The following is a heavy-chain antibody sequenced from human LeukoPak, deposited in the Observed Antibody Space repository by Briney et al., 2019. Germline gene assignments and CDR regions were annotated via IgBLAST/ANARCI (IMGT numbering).Heavy chain of an antibody. Sequence: ASVKVSCKASGYTFTGYYMHWVRQAPGQGLEWMGWINPNSGDTNYAQKFQGRVTMTRDTSISTAYMELSGLRSDDTAVYYRASARWSGQSADFDYWGQGTLVTVSS. CDR3: ASARWSGQSADFDY. V-gene: IGHV1-2*02. J-gene: IGHJ4*02. CDR1: GYTFTGYY. D-gene: IGHD2-15*01. CDR2: INPNSGDT.